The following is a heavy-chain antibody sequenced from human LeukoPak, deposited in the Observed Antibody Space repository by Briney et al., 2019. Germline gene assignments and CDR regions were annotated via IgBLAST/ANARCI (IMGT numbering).Heavy chain of an antibody. V-gene: IGHV1-69*13. Sequence: SVKVSCKASGGTFSSYAISWVRQAPGQGLEWMGGIIPIFGTANYAQKFQGRVTITADESTSTAYMELSSLRSEDTAVYYCARAGTHYGSSGDAFDIWGQGTMVTVS. CDR1: GGTFSSYA. CDR3: ARAGTHYGSSGDAFDI. J-gene: IGHJ3*02. CDR2: IIPIFGTA. D-gene: IGHD3-10*01.